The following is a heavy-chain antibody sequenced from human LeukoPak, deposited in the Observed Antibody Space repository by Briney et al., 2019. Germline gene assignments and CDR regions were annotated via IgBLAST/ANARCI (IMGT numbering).Heavy chain of an antibody. V-gene: IGHV3-21*01. D-gene: IGHD3-9*01. CDR3: ARRDILSGSGWFDP. CDR2: ISSSSSYI. CDR1: GFTFSSYS. Sequence: GGSLRLSCAASGFTFSSYSMNWVRQAPGKGLEWVSSISSSSSYIYYADSVKGRFTISRDNAKNSLYLQMNSLRAEDTAVYYCARRDILSGSGWFDPWGQGTLVTVSS. J-gene: IGHJ5*02.